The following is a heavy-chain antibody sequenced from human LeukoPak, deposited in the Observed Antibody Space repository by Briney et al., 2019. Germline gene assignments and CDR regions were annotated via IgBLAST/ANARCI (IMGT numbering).Heavy chain of an antibody. J-gene: IGHJ5*02. Sequence: GGSLRLSCAASGFTFSNAWMSWVRQAPGKGLEWVGRIKSKTDGGTADYAAPVKGRFTISRDDSKNTLYLQMNSLKTEDTAVYYCTTDGAYNWNDVAWFDPWGQGTLVTVSS. CDR3: TTDGAYNWNDVAWFDP. D-gene: IGHD1-1*01. CDR2: IKSKTDGGTA. V-gene: IGHV3-15*01. CDR1: GFTFSNAW.